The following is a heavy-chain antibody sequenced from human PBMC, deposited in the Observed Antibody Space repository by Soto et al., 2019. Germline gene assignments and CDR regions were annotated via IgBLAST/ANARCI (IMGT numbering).Heavy chain of an antibody. J-gene: IGHJ4*02. D-gene: IGHD7-27*01. CDR1: GASITTYY. V-gene: IGHV4-59*12. CDR2: IYYSGHI. Sequence: QVQLQESGPGLVKPSETLSLTCNVSGASITTYYWSWIRQPPGKGLEWIGYIYYSGHINYNPPLKSRVTISVDTSKNQFSLKLSSVTAADTALYYCARDGATNWGGFFVSWGLGTLVSVSS. CDR3: ARDGATNWGGFFVS.